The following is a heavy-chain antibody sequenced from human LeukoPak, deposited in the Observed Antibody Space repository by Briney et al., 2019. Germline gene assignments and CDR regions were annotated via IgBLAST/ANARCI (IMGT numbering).Heavy chain of an antibody. CDR3: ARDIVVVPDAIRPSYYYYGMDV. CDR1: GFTFSSYAM. Sequence: GSLRLSCAASGFTFSSYAMSWVRQPPGKGLEWIGEIYHSGSTNYNPPLKSRVTISVDKSKNQFSLKLSSVTAADTAVYYCARDIVVVPDAIRPSYYYYGMDVWGQGTTVTVSS. J-gene: IGHJ6*02. CDR2: IYHSGST. V-gene: IGHV4-4*02. D-gene: IGHD2-2*02.